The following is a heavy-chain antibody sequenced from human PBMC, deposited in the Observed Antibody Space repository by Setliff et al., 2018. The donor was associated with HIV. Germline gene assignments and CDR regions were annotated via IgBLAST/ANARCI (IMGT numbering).Heavy chain of an antibody. CDR3: TIPASSLAPN. CDR1: GGSISSSSYY. J-gene: IGHJ4*02. Sequence: SETLSLTCTVSGGSISSSSYYWGWIRQPPGKGREWIGSIYYSGSTYYNPSLKSRVTISVDTSKNQYCRKLSSVTATDTAVYYCTIPASSLAPNWGRGTLVTVSS. CDR2: IYYSGST. V-gene: IGHV4-39*01.